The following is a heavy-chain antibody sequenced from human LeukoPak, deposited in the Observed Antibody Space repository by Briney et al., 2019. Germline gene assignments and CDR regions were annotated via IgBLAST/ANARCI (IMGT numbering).Heavy chain of an antibody. CDR2: INTDGSST. Sequence: GGSLRLSCAASGFTFSSYWMHWVRQAPGKGLVWVSRINTDGSSTSYADSVKGRFTISRDNAKNTLYLQMNSLRAEDTAVYYCARGASIVGATKYYFDYWGQGTLVTVSS. CDR3: ARGASIVGATKYYFDY. J-gene: IGHJ4*02. CDR1: GFTFSSYW. D-gene: IGHD1-26*01. V-gene: IGHV3-74*01.